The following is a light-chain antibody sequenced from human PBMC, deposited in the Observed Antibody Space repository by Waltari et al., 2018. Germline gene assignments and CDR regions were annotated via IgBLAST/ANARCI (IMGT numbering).Light chain of an antibody. CDR1: QSVSRA. CDR3: QHYLRLPVT. CDR2: GAS. V-gene: IGKV3-20*01. Sequence: EIVLTQSPGTLSLSLGERATVSCRASQSVSRALAWYQQKPGQAPRLLIYGASTRATGLPERFSGSGSGTDFSLTISRLEPDDFAVYYCQHYLRLPVTFGQGTKVEI. J-gene: IGKJ1*01.